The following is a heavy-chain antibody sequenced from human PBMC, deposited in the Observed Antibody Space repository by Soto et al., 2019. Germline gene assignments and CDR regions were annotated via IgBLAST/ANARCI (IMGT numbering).Heavy chain of an antibody. J-gene: IGHJ4*01. Sequence: EVQLLQSGGGLVQPGGSLRLSCMASGFPSSTYGFSTYAMTWVRQPPGKGLEWVSVITGSGIHSYYADSVKGRFTITRDNSRNTLFLQMDSLRADDTAVYFCAKGTSSEFLLSFDDWGHGTLVTVSS. CDR1: GFPSSTYGFSTYA. CDR3: AKGTSSEFLLSFDD. CDR2: ITGSGIHS. V-gene: IGHV3-23*01. D-gene: IGHD3-10*01.